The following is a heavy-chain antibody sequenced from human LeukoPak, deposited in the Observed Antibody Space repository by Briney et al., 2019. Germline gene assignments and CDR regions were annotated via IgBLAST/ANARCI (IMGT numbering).Heavy chain of an antibody. CDR3: ARALDYYDSSAYYSYYYYMDV. V-gene: IGHV4-38-2*02. Sequence: SETLSLTCTVSGHSISSGYHWGWIRQPPGKGLEWIGNIYHSGSTYYNPSLKRRVTISVDTSKNQFSLKLSSVTAADTAVYYCARALDYYDSSAYYSYYYYMDVWGKGTTVTVSS. J-gene: IGHJ6*03. D-gene: IGHD3-22*01. CDR2: IYHSGST. CDR1: GHSISSGYH.